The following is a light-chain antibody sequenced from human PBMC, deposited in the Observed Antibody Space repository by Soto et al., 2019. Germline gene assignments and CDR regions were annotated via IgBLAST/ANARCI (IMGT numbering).Light chain of an antibody. Sequence: QSVVTQPPSESGSPGQSVTISCTGTKNDIGVYDFVSWYQHHPGKAPRLIIYEVVQRPSGVPDRFSGSKSGNTASLTVSGLQAADEADYFCKSYAGSNTYVFGSGTKVTVL. V-gene: IGLV2-8*01. CDR3: KSYAGSNTYV. CDR1: KNDIGVYDF. J-gene: IGLJ1*01. CDR2: EVV.